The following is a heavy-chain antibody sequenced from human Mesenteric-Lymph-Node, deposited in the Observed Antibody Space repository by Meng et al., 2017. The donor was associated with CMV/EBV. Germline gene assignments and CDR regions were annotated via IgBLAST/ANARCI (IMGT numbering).Heavy chain of an antibody. CDR2: INTYNGKT. Sequence: KASGYTLNDFGLAWGRQAPGQGLDWMGWINTYNGKTNYEQKFQGRVSMTADTSTNTAYMELTRLTSDDTAVYFCAKDRLGNSDAFDIWGQGTMVTVSS. D-gene: IGHD4-23*01. CDR3: AKDRLGNSDAFDI. V-gene: IGHV1-18*01. CDR1: GYTLNDFG. J-gene: IGHJ3*02.